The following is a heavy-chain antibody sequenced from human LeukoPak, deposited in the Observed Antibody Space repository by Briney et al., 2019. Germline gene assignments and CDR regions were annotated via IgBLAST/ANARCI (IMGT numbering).Heavy chain of an antibody. V-gene: IGHV4-30-2*01. Sequence: SQTLSLTCTVSGGSISSGGYYWSWIRQPPGKGLEWIGYIYHSGSTYYNPSLKSRVTISVDRSKNQFSLKLSSVTAADTAVYYCARGNEEVVLFDYWGQGTLVTVSS. J-gene: IGHJ4*02. CDR2: IYHSGST. D-gene: IGHD2-2*01. CDR1: GGSISSGGYY. CDR3: ARGNEEVVLFDY.